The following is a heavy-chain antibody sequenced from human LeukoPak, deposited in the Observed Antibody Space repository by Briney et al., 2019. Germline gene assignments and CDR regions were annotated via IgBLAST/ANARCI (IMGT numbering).Heavy chain of an antibody. V-gene: IGHV3-21*01. J-gene: IGHJ6*03. Sequence: GGSLRLSCAASGFTFSSYSMDWVRQAPGRGLEWVSSISSSSSYIYYADSVKGRFTISRDNAKNPLYLQINSLRAGDTAVYYCARVGAARYYYYYMDVWGKGTTVTVSS. CDR1: GFTFSSYS. CDR3: ARVGAARYYYYYMDV. D-gene: IGHD2-15*01. CDR2: ISSSSSYI.